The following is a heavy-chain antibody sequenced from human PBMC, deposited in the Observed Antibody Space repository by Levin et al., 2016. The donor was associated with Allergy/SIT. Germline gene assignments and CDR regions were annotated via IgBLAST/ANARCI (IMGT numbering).Heavy chain of an antibody. CDR1: GGSFSGYY. CDR3: ARGGRYSGYLRWQYSSWFDP. J-gene: IGHJ5*02. Sequence: SETLSLTCAVYGGSFSGYYWSWIRQPPGKGLEWIGEINHSGSTNYNPSLKSRVTISVDTSKNQFSLKLSSVTAADTAVYYCARGGRYSGYLRWQYSSWFDPWGQGTLVTVSS. D-gene: IGHD5-12*01. CDR2: INHSGST. V-gene: IGHV4-34*01.